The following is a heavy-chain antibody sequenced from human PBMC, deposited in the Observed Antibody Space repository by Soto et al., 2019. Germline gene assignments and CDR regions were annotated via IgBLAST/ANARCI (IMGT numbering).Heavy chain of an antibody. Sequence: QVQLGESGGGVVQPGRSLRLSCVGSGFIFSNSGMHWVRQTPGKGLEWVAFMSYDGSDTFYADSVKGRFTISRDNSKNTLFLHMSNLRAEDTAMYYCTIVRVADSALDHWGQGTLVTVSS. CDR2: MSYDGSDT. D-gene: IGHD3-10*02. CDR3: TIVRVADSALDH. V-gene: IGHV3-30*03. CDR1: GFIFSNSG. J-gene: IGHJ4*02.